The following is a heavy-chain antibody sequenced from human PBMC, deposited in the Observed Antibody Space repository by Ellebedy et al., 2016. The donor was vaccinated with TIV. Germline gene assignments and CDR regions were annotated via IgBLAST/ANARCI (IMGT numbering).Heavy chain of an antibody. V-gene: IGHV2-5*01. CDR2: IYWNDDK. J-gene: IGHJ4*02. CDR3: AHTIRFLEHFDY. Sequence: SGPTLVXPTQTLTLTCTFSGFSLSTSGVGVGWIRQPPGKALEWLALIYWNDDKRYSPSLKSRLTITKDTSKNQVVLTMTNMDPVDTATYYCAHTIRFLEHFDYWGQGTLVTVSS. D-gene: IGHD3-3*01. CDR1: GFSLSTSGVG.